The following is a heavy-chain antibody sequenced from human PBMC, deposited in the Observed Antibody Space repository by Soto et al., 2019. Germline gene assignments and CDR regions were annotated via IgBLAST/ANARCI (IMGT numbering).Heavy chain of an antibody. CDR3: ARPYDHYDSSGYNT. CDR1: GYSFTSYW. J-gene: IGHJ5*02. V-gene: IGHV5-10-1*01. D-gene: IGHD3-22*01. CDR2: IDPSDSYT. Sequence: GESLKISCKGSGYSFTSYWISWVRQMPGKVLEWMGRIDPSDSYTNYSPSFQGHVTISADKSISTAYLQWSSLKASDTAMYYCARPYDHYDSSGYNTWGQGXLVTVSS.